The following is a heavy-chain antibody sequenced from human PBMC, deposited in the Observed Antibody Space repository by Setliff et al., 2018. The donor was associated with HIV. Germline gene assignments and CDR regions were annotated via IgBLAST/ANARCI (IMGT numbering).Heavy chain of an antibody. CDR2: ISGSGGLT. J-gene: IGHJ6*03. Sequence: GGSLRLSCAASGFTFSNYAMNWVRQAPGKGLEWVSTISGSGGLTFYADSVKGRFTISRDNSKNTLYLQMNSLRAEDTAVYYCAKEQVPAAIQFHYYYMDVWGKGTTVTVSS. V-gene: IGHV3-23*01. D-gene: IGHD2-2*01. CDR3: AKEQVPAAIQFHYYYMDV. CDR1: GFTFSNYA.